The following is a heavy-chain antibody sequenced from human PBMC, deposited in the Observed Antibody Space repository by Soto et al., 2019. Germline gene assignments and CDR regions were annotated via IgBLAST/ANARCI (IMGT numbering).Heavy chain of an antibody. CDR1: GGSISSGGYY. CDR2: IYYSGST. D-gene: IGHD4-17*01. CDR3: ARSMTTVVTLDY. J-gene: IGHJ4*02. Sequence: PSETLSLTCTVSGGSISSGGYYWSWIRQHPGKGLEWIGYIYYSGSTYYNPSLKSRVTISVDTSKNQFSLKLSSVTAADTAVYYCARSMTTVVTLDYWGQGTLVPVSS. V-gene: IGHV4-31*03.